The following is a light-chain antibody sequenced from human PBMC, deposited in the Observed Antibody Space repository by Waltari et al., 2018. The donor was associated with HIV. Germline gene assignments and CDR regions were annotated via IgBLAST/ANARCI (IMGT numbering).Light chain of an antibody. Sequence: SYELTQPPSVSVSPGQTARLTCSGDALPKQYAYWYHQKPGQAPVMVIYKDSERPSGIPERFSGSSSGTTVTLTISGVHAEDEADYYCQSADSSGTYRVFGGGTKLTVL. J-gene: IGLJ3*02. CDR3: QSADSSGTYRV. CDR1: ALPKQY. CDR2: KDS. V-gene: IGLV3-25*03.